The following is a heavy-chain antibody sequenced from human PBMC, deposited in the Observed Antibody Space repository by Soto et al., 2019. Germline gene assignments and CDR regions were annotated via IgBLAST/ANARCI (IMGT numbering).Heavy chain of an antibody. CDR2: INPNSGGT. CDR1: GYTFTGYY. D-gene: IGHD3-10*01. V-gene: IGHV1-2*02. Sequence: QVQLVQSGAEVKKPGASVKVSCKASGYTFTGYYMHWVRQAPGQGLEWMGWINPNSGGTNYAQKFQGRVTMTRDTSISTAYMELSRLRSDDTAVCYCARDFYGSGSYYKHFDSWGQGTLVTVSS. CDR3: ARDFYGSGSYYKHFDS. J-gene: IGHJ4*02.